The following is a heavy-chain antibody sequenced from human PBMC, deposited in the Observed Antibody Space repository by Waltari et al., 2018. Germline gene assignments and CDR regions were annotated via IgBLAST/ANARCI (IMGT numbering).Heavy chain of an antibody. Sequence: QVKLQQWGAGLLKPSETLSLTCSVDGGSFTSYYWSWIRQPPGKGLEWIGELTHRGSTHYNPSLKGRFTMSVDTSKSQFSLKLTSVTAADTAVYYCLNLAYCNPSTCYPRPGWGPGNLVVVSS. D-gene: IGHD2-2*01. J-gene: IGHJ4*02. CDR1: GGSFTSYY. CDR3: LNLAYCNPSTCYPRPG. CDR2: LTHRGST. V-gene: IGHV4-34*01.